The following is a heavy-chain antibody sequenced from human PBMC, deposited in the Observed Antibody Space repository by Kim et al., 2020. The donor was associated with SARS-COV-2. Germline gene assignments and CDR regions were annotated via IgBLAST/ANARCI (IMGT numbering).Heavy chain of an antibody. D-gene: IGHD3-22*01. V-gene: IGHV3-23*01. J-gene: IGHJ3*02. CDR2: ISGSGGST. CDR1: GITFSSYA. CDR3: AKVRITRIVVVMPGDRFALGI. Sequence: GGSLRLSCAASGITFSSYAMNWVRQAPGKGLEWVSGISGSGGSTYYTDSVKGRFTISRDNSKNTLYLQMNSLRAEDTAVYYCAKVRITRIVVVMPGDRFALGIWGRGTRVTVST.